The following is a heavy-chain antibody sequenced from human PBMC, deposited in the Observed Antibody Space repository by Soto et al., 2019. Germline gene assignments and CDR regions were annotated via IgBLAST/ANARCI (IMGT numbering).Heavy chain of an antibody. CDR1: GFTFSSYA. CDR3: AKGVGVVATISDY. CDR2: ISGGGGST. J-gene: IGHJ4*02. V-gene: IGHV3-23*01. Sequence: EVQLLESGGGLVQPGGSLRLSCAASGFTFSSYAMSWVRQAPGKGLEWVSTISGGGGSTYYADSVKGRFTISRDKSKNTLYLLMNSLRAEDTAVYYCAKGVGVVATISDYWGQGTLVTVSS. D-gene: IGHD5-12*01.